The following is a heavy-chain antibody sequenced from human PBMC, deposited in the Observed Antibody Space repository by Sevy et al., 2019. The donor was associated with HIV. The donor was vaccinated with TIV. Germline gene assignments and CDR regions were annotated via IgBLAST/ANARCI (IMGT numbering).Heavy chain of an antibody. Sequence: GGSLRLSCTASGFIFSNYWMSWVRQAPGKGLEWVANIKQDGSEKYYVDSVKGRFTISKNNSKNSVYLQMNSRRVEDTAVYYCVSAGADTVVVSTAIGILIMDVWGQGTTVTVSS. V-gene: IGHV3-7*01. CDR1: GFIFSNYW. D-gene: IGHD2-2*02. J-gene: IGHJ6*02. CDR2: IKQDGSEK. CDR3: VSAGADTVVVSTAIGILIMDV.